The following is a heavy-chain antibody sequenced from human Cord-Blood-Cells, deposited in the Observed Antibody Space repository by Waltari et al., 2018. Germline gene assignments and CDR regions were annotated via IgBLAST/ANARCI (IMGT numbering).Heavy chain of an antibody. D-gene: IGHD2-15*01. V-gene: IGHV1-24*01. CDR3: AAEYCSGGSCEYYFDY. J-gene: IGHJ4*02. Sequence: QVQLVQSGAEAKKPGASVKVSCKVSGYTLTELSMHWVRPAPGKGLEWMGGFDPEDGETIYAQKFQGRVTMTEDTSTDTAYMELSSLRSEDTAVYYCAAEYCSGGSCEYYFDYWGQGTLVTVSS. CDR1: GYTLTELS. CDR2: FDPEDGET.